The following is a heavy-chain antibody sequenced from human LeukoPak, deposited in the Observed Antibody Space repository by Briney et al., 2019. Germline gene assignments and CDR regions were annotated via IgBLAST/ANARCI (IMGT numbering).Heavy chain of an antibody. CDR1: GGSISSSSYY. D-gene: IGHD3-10*01. CDR2: INHSGST. J-gene: IGHJ5*02. V-gene: IGHV4-39*07. Sequence: SETLSLTCTVSGGSISSSSYYWGWIRQPPGKGLEWIGEINHSGSTNYNPSLKSRVTISVDTSKNQFSLKLSSVTAADTAVYYCARRQWFGELLSWGQGTLVTVSS. CDR3: ARRQWFGELLS.